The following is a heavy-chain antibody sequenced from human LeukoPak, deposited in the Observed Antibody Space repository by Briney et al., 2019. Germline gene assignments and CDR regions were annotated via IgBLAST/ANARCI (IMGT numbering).Heavy chain of an antibody. J-gene: IGHJ4*02. D-gene: IGHD5-12*01. CDR3: ANQLKGYTGYPTRFDY. V-gene: IGHV3-23*01. Sequence: PGGSLRLSCAASGFTFSSYAMSWVRQAPGKGLEWVSAISGRGDTTYYADSVKGRFTISRDNSKNTLYLRMNSLRAEDTAVYHCANQLKGYTGYPTRFDYWGQGTLVTVSS. CDR2: ISGRGDTT. CDR1: GFTFSSYA.